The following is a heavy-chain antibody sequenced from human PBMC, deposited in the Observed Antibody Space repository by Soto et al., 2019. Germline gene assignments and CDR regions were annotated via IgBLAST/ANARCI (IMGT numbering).Heavy chain of an antibody. V-gene: IGHV4-30-4*01. D-gene: IGHD1-26*01. CDR1: GGPISSGDYY. CDR3: ARVASGSYPNWFDP. J-gene: IGHJ5*02. Sequence: PSETLPLTCNVSGGPISSGDYYWSCIRKPPGKGLESIGYIYYSGGTYYHPSLKSRVTISVDTSKNQFSLKLSSVTAPATAVYSSARVASGSYPNWFDPWGQGTLVTVYS. CDR2: IYYSGGT.